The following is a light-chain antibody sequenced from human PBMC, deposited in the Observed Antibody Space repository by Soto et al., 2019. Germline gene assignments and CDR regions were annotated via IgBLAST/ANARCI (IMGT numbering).Light chain of an antibody. CDR3: QQYDNPSLT. CDR2: DAS. CDR1: QDISNY. Sequence: DIQMTQSPSSLSASVGDRVTITCQASQDISNYLNWYQQKPGKAPQLLIYDASKLETGVPSRFSGSGSGTDFTFTISSLQPEDIATYYCQQYDNPSLTFGGGTKVEIK. J-gene: IGKJ4*01. V-gene: IGKV1-33*01.